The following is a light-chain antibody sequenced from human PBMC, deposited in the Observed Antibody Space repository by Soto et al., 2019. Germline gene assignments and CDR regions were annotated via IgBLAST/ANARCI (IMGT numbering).Light chain of an antibody. CDR3: QSYDSSLSGHVV. V-gene: IGLV1-40*01. CDR1: GSNIGAGSG. J-gene: IGLJ2*01. CDR2: GNN. Sequence: QSVLTQPPSVSGAPGQRVTISCTGSGSNIGAGSGVHWYQQLPGTAPKLLVYGNNNRPSGVPDRFSGSKSGTSASLAITGLQAEDEADYYCQSYDSSLSGHVVFGGGTQLTVL.